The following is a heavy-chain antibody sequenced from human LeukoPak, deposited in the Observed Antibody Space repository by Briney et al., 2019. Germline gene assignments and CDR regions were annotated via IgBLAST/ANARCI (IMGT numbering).Heavy chain of an antibody. V-gene: IGHV3-23*01. D-gene: IGHD3-22*01. J-gene: IGHJ4*02. Sequence: PGGSLRLSCAASGFTVSSSYVSWVRQAPGKGLEWVSAISGSGGSTYYADSVKGRFTISRDNSKNTLYLQMNSLRAEDTAVYYCAKVFPAPPTRDYYDSSGYYWDYWGQGTLVTVSS. CDR2: ISGSGGST. CDR1: GFTVSSSY. CDR3: AKVFPAPPTRDYYDSSGYYWDY.